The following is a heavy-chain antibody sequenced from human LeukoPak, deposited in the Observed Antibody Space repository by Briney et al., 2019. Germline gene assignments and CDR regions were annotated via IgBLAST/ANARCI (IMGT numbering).Heavy chain of an antibody. J-gene: IGHJ6*03. CDR2: IYYSGST. Sequence: PSETLSLTCTVSGGSISSSSYYWGWIRQPPGKGLEWIGSIYYSGSTYYNPSLKSRVTISVDTSKNQFSLKLSSVTAADTAVYYCARLLIEFVAAADTFGEGGYYYMDVWGKGTTVTVSS. CDR1: GGSISSSSYY. V-gene: IGHV4-39*01. CDR3: ARLLIEFVAAADTFGEGGYYYMDV. D-gene: IGHD6-13*01.